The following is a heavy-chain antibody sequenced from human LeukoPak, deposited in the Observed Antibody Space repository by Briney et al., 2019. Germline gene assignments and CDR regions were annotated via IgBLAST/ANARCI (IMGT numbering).Heavy chain of an antibody. CDR1: GYTFTNYY. J-gene: IGHJ4*02. CDR3: ARGINMMIVAPGY. Sequence: ASVKVSCKASGYTFTNYYMQWVRQAPGQGLEWIGIINPSPGSTTYAQKFQGRVTMTRDTSTSTVYMELSSLRSEGTAVYYCARGINMMIVAPGYWGQGTLVTVSS. CDR2: INPSPGST. D-gene: IGHD3-22*01. V-gene: IGHV1-46*01.